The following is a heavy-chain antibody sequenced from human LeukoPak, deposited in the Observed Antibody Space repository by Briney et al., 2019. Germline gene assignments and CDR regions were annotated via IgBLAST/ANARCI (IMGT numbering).Heavy chain of an antibody. V-gene: IGHV4-4*07. Sequence: SETLSLTCSVSVVSMNGYYWSWLRQSAGNRLEWIGHVDSSGNTNYNPSLESRVTMSVDTSKKQFSLKLTSVTAADTAVYYCARFSEYYDSSLHYVDHWGQGTLVSVSS. CDR2: VDSSGNT. J-gene: IGHJ4*02. CDR3: ARFSEYYDSSLHYVDH. D-gene: IGHD3-22*01. CDR1: VVSMNGYY.